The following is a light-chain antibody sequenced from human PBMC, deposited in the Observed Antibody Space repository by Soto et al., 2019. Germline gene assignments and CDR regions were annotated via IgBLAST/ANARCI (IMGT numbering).Light chain of an antibody. Sequence: EIVMTQSPATLSVSPGERATLSCRASQTVSNNYLAWYQQKAGQAPRLVIYDASTRATGIPDRFSASGSGTDFTLTISRLEPEDFAVYFCQQYASAPLTFSQGTKVDI. CDR1: QTVSNNY. V-gene: IGKV3-20*01. CDR2: DAS. J-gene: IGKJ1*01. CDR3: QQYASAPLT.